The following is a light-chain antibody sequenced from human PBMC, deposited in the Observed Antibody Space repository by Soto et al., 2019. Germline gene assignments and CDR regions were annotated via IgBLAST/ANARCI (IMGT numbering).Light chain of an antibody. CDR2: EVS. CDR1: SSDVGGYNY. V-gene: IGLV2-8*01. J-gene: IGLJ1*01. CDR3: ISYAGSNLLYG. Sequence: QSVLTQPPSASGSPGQSVTISCTGTSSDVGGYNYASWYQQHPGKAPKLMIYEVSKRPSGVPDRFSGSKSGNTASLTVSGLQAEDEADYYCISYAGSNLLYGFGTGTKVTVL.